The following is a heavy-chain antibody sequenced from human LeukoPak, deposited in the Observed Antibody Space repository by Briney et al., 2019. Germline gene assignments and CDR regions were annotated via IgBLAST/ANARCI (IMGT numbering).Heavy chain of an antibody. CDR3: ATLMRGPIGYVGYGGEDY. CDR1: GFTFSNYA. Sequence: GGSLRLSCAASGFTFSNYAMTWVRQAPGTGLLWVAAITGSDGNTYHADSVKGRFTISRDNSKNTLYLQMNSLRAEDTAVYYCATLMRGPIGYVGYGGEDYWGQGTLVSVSS. V-gene: IGHV3-23*01. J-gene: IGHJ4*02. D-gene: IGHD5-12*01. CDR2: ITGSDGNT.